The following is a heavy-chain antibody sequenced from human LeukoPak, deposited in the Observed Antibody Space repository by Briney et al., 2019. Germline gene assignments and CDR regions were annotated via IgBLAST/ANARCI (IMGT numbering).Heavy chain of an antibody. D-gene: IGHD5-18*01. CDR1: GGSISSYY. CDR3: ARRGYSYGYT. CDR2: IYYSGST. Sequence: SETLSLTCTVSGGSISSYYWSWIRQPPGKGLEWIGYIYYSGSTNYNPSLKSRVTISVDTSKNQFSLKLSSVTAADTAVYYCARRGYSYGYTWGQGTLVTVSS. V-gene: IGHV4-59*08. J-gene: IGHJ5*02.